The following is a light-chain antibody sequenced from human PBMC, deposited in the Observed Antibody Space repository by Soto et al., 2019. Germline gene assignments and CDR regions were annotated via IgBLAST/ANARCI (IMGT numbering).Light chain of an antibody. CDR1: SSDVGSHNL. Sequence: QSALTQPASVSGSPGQSITISCTGTSSDVGSHNLVSWYQQHPGQAPILMIYEVSNRALGVSTRCSASKSGNTASLTISGLQAEDEDYYYCCSYGGSRAVFGGGTQLTVL. CDR3: CSYGGSRAV. J-gene: IGLJ7*01. V-gene: IGLV2-23*02. CDR2: EVS.